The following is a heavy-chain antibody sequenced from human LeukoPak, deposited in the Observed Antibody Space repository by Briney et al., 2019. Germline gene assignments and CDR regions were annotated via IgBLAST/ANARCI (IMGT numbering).Heavy chain of an antibody. CDR1: GFTFSSYA. CDR2: ISYDGSNK. D-gene: IGHD3-3*01. CDR3: ARDEPPSIDPEWLLAY. V-gene: IGHV3-30-3*01. Sequence: QTGGSLRLSCAASGFTFSSYAMHWVRQAPGKGLEWVAVISYDGSNKYYADSVKGRFTISRDNSKNTLYLQMNSLRAEDTAVYYCARDEPPSIDPEWLLAYWGQGTLVTVSS. J-gene: IGHJ4*02.